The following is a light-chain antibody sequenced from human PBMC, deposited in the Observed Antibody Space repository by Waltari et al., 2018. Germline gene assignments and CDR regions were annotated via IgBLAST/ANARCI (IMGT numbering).Light chain of an antibody. CDR1: QSVTN. CDR3: QQYHYWPVT. CDR2: GAS. Sequence: EIVMTQSPATLSVSPGETATLFCTASQSVTNLAWYQQMPGQAPRLINYGASTRAPGVPARFSGSGSGTEFTLIISSLQSEDFAVYYCQQYHYWPVTFGQGTKVDVK. V-gene: IGKV3-15*01. J-gene: IGKJ1*01.